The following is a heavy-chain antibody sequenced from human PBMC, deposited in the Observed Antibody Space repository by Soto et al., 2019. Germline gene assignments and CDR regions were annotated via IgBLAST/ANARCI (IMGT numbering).Heavy chain of an antibody. CDR3: VRVDSSGSLDY. CDR1: GGSISSSSYY. CDR2: IYYRGNT. D-gene: IGHD3-22*01. V-gene: IGHV4-39*01. Sequence: SETLSLTCTVSGGSISSSSYYWGWIRQPPGKGLEWIGNIYYRGNTYYNPSLKSRLTISIDTSKTQFSMNLSSVTAADAAVYYCVRVDSSGSLDYWGQGTQVTVSS. J-gene: IGHJ4*02.